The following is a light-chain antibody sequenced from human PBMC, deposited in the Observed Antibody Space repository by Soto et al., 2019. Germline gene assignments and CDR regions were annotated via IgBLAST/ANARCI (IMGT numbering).Light chain of an antibody. CDR3: CSYAGAYSGV. CDR1: SSDVGAYDY. Sequence: QSVLTQPRSVSGSPGQSVTISCTGTSSDVGAYDYVSWYQQHPGKAPKLMLYDVSQRPSGVPDRFSGSKSGNTASLTISGLQADDEADYYCCSYAGAYSGVFGGGTKLTVL. CDR2: DVS. V-gene: IGLV2-11*01. J-gene: IGLJ3*02.